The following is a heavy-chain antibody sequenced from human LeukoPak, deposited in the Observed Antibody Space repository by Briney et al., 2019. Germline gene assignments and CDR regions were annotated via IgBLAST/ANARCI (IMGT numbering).Heavy chain of an antibody. V-gene: IGHV1-2*02. CDR2: INPNSGGT. Sequence: ASVKVFCKASVYTFTAFYIHWVRQAPGQGLEWMGWINPNSGGTNYAQKFQGRVTLTRDTSISTVYMELTGLTSDDTAVYYCARGYCDTNDCPPGAYWGQGALVAVSS. CDR1: VYTFTAFY. J-gene: IGHJ4*02. D-gene: IGHD3-9*01. CDR3: ARGYCDTNDCPPGAY.